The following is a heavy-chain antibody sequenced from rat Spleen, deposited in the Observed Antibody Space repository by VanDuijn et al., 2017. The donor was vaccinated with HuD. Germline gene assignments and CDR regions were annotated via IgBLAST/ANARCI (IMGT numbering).Heavy chain of an antibody. V-gene: IGHV5-29*01. CDR1: GCTFIDLS. Sequence: EVQLVESDGGAVQPGRSLKLSCEAPGCTFIDLSLAGVRQAPTKGLEWVASISYDGLAPYYRDSVKGRFSISRDNAKSTLYLQMNSLRSEDTATYYCTRGGYFRYWGQGVMVTVSS. CDR2: ISYDGLAP. J-gene: IGHJ2*01. CDR3: TRGGYFRY. D-gene: IGHD1-12*03.